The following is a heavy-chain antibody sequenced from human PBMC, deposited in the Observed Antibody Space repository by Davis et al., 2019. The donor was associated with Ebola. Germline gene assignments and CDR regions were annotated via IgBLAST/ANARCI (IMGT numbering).Heavy chain of an antibody. CDR3: ARGIVATILDY. V-gene: IGHV1-58*02. CDR2: IVVGSGNT. CDR1: GFTFTSSA. J-gene: IGHJ4*02. D-gene: IGHD5-12*01. Sequence: SVKVSCKASGFTFTSSAMQWVRQARGQRLEWIGWIVVGSGNTNYVQKFQERVTITRDMSTSTAYMELSSLRSEDTAVYYCARGIVATILDYWGQGTLVTVSS.